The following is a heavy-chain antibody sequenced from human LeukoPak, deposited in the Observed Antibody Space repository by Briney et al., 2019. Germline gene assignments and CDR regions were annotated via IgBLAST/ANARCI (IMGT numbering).Heavy chain of an antibody. CDR1: GFTFSSYS. D-gene: IGHD1-20*01. CDR2: ISGSGINI. Sequence: GGSLRLSCAASGFTFSSYSMNWVRQAPGKGLEWVSSISGSGINIYYADFMKGRFTISRDNSKNTVFLQMNSLRAEDAAVYYCVKDYNWTPGRVDFWGQGSLVTVSS. V-gene: IGHV3-23*01. J-gene: IGHJ4*02. CDR3: VKDYNWTPGRVDF.